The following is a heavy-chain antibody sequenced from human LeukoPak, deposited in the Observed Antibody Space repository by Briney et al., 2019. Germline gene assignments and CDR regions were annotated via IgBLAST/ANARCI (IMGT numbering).Heavy chain of an antibody. CDR3: ARVTGYSYVSDY. V-gene: IGHV4-59*11. CDR2: IYYSGST. CDR1: GGSISSHY. J-gene: IGHJ4*02. Sequence: SETLSLTCTVSGGSISSHYWSWIRQPPGKGLEWIGYIYYSGSTKYNPSLKSRVTISVDTSKNQFSLKLSSVTAADTAVYYCARVTGYSYVSDYWGQGTLVTVSS. D-gene: IGHD5-18*01.